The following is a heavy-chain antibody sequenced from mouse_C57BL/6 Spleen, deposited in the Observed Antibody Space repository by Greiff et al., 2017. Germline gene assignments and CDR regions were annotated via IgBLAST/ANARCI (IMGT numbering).Heavy chain of an antibody. D-gene: IGHD2-5*01. J-gene: IGHJ4*01. CDR2: ISSGSSTL. Sequence: EVNVVESGGGLVKPGGSLKLSCAASGFTFSDYGMHWVRQAPETGLELVAYISSGSSTLYYADTVKGRFTISRDNAKNTLVLQMTSLRSEDTAMYYCARPYYSNYYAMDYWGQGTSVTVSS. CDR3: ARPYYSNYYAMDY. CDR1: GFTFSDYG. V-gene: IGHV5-17*01.